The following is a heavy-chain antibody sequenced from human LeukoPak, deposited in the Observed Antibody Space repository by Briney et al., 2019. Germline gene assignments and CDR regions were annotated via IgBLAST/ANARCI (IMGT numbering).Heavy chain of an antibody. CDR3: ARDHSMTSGNWFDP. J-gene: IGHJ5*02. CDR1: GGSISSGGYY. D-gene: IGHD3-3*02. Sequence: SETLSLTCTDSGGSISSGGYYWSWIRQHPGKGLEWIGYIYYSGSTYYNPSLKSRVTISVDTSKNQFSLKLSSVTAADTAVYYCARDHSMTSGNWFDPWGQGTLVTVSS. V-gene: IGHV4-31*03. CDR2: IYYSGST.